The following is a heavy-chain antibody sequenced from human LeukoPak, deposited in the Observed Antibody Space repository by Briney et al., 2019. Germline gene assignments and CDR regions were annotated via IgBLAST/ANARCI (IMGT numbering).Heavy chain of an antibody. V-gene: IGHV3-64*01. J-gene: IGHJ3*02. D-gene: IGHD4-17*01. CDR2: ISSNGGST. CDR3: ARALFGDQAKMGAFDI. CDR1: GFTFSSYA. Sequence: GGSLRLSCAASGFTFSSYAMHWVRQAPGKGLEYVSAISSNGGSTYYANSVKGRFTISRDNSKNTLYLQMGNLRAEDMAVYYCARALFGDQAKMGAFDIWGQGTMVTVSS.